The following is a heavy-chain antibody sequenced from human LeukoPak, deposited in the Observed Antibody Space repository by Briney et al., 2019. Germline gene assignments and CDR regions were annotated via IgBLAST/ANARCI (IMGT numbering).Heavy chain of an antibody. Sequence: PSETLSLTCTVSGGSISSYYWSWIRQPPGKGLEWIGYIYYSGSTNYNPSLKSRVTISVDTSKNQFSLKLSSVTAADTAVYYCARAIEVGAMTPFDYWGQGTLVTVSS. CDR1: GGSISSYY. CDR2: IYYSGST. V-gene: IGHV4-59*08. D-gene: IGHD1-26*01. CDR3: ARAIEVGAMTPFDY. J-gene: IGHJ4*02.